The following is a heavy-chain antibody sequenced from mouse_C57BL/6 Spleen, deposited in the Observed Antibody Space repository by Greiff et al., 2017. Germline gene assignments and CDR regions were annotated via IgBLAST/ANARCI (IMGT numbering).Heavy chain of an antibody. J-gene: IGHJ4*01. CDR2: IWRGGST. V-gene: IGHV2-5*01. D-gene: IGHD3-3*01. Sequence: QVQLQQSGPGLVQPSQSLSITCKVSGFSLTSYGVHWVRQSPGTGLEWLGVIWRGGSTDYNAAFMSRLSITKDNSKSQFFFKMNSLQADDAAIYYCAKNPEGLSYAMDYWGQGTSVTVSS. CDR3: AKNPEGLSYAMDY. CDR1: GFSLTSYG.